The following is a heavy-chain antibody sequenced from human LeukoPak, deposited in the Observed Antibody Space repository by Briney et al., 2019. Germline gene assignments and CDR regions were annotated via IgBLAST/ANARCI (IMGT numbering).Heavy chain of an antibody. V-gene: IGHV4-39*02. CDR2: IYSIGGT. CDR1: GDSITNNLHY. D-gene: IGHD1-1*01. CDR3: ARFVIGTTAFDH. Sequence: PSETLSLICTVSGDSITNNLHYWGWIRQPPGKGLEWISSIYSIGGTFYNPSLKSRVTMSMDTSKNHFSLRLTSVTAADTAVFYCARFVIGTTAFDHWGHGILVTVSS. J-gene: IGHJ4*01.